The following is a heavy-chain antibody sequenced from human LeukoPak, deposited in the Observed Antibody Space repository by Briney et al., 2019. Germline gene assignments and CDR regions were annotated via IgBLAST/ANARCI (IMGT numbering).Heavy chain of an antibody. CDR3: ARERRVVTMFFDY. J-gene: IGHJ4*02. V-gene: IGHV3-30*04. CDR1: GVTFSSYA. CDR2: ISYDGSNK. Sequence: PGGSLRLSCAASGVTFSSYAMHWVRQAPGKGLECVAVISYDGSNKYYAYSVKGRFTISRDNSKNTLYLQMNSLRAEDTAVYYCARERRVVTMFFDYWGQGTLVTVSS. D-gene: IGHD3-3*01.